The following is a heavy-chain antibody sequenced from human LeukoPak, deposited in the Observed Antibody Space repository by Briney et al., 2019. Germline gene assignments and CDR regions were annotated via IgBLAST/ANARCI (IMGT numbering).Heavy chain of an antibody. CDR1: GFTFSNSA. D-gene: IGHD6-6*01. CDR3: AKTQGFVDPFDY. Sequence: GESLRLSCAASGFTFSNSAMSWVRQAPGKGLEWVSTYAISDHSAYYADSVKGRFTISRDNSKNTLYLEMNNLRAEDTALYYCAKTQGFVDPFDYWGQGTLVTVSS. CDR2: YAISDHSA. J-gene: IGHJ4*02. V-gene: IGHV3-23*01.